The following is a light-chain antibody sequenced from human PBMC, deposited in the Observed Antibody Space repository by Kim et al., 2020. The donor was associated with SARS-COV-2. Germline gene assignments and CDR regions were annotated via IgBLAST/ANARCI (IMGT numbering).Light chain of an antibody. V-gene: IGLV3-19*01. CDR3: NSRDSSGNHLV. J-gene: IGLJ2*01. Sequence: ALGQTVRITCQGDSLRSYYASWYQQKPGQAPVLVIYDKNNRPSGIPDRFSGSSSGNTASLTITGAQAEDEADYYGNSRDSSGNHLVFGGGTQLTVL. CDR1: SLRSYY. CDR2: DKN.